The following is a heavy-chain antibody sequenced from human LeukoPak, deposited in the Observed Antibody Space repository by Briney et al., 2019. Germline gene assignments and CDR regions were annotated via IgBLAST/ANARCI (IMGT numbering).Heavy chain of an antibody. Sequence: GRSLRLSCAASGFTFSSYGMHWVRQAPGKGLEWVAFIRYDGSNKYYADSVKGRFTISRDNSKNTLYLQMNSLRAEDTAVYYCAKDSEYDFWSGYYLPGSFDYWGQGTLVTVSS. CDR1: GFTFSSYG. CDR2: IRYDGSNK. CDR3: AKDSEYDFWSGYYLPGSFDY. D-gene: IGHD3-3*01. V-gene: IGHV3-30*02. J-gene: IGHJ4*02.